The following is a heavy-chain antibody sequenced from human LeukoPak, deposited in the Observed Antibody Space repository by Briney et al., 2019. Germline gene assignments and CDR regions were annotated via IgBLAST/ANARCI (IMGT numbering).Heavy chain of an antibody. CDR3: ARDPSGESSGYPFDY. D-gene: IGHD3-22*01. CDR2: INPSGGST. Sequence: ASVKVSCKASGYTFTSYYMHWVRQAPGQGLEWMGIINPSGGSTSYAQKFQGRVTMTRDTSTSTAYMELSRLRFDDTAVYYCARDPSGESSGYPFDYWGQGTLVTVSS. CDR1: GYTFTSYY. V-gene: IGHV1-46*01. J-gene: IGHJ4*02.